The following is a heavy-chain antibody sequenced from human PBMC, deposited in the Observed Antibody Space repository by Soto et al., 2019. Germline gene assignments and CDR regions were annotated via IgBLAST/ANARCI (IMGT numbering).Heavy chain of an antibody. D-gene: IGHD1-1*01. CDR3: ARALWIKGSNDLQDVHSVPARRTTDL. V-gene: IGHV1-46*03. CDR1: GYTFTNYY. Sequence: GASVKVSCKASGYTFTNYYIDWVRQAPGQGLEWMGIINPNGGSTTYVQKFQGRVTMTRDTSTSTVYMELSSLRSEDTAVYYCARALWIKGSNDLQDVHSVPARRTTDL. CDR2: INPNGGST. J-gene: IGHJ2*01.